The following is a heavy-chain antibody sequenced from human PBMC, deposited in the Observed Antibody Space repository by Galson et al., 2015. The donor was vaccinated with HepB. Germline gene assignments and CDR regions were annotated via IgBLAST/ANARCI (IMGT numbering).Heavy chain of an antibody. V-gene: IGHV1-18*01. Sequence: SVKVSCKASGYTFSSYPITWVRQAPGQGLEWMGRISPHNGYTTYAQKFQGRVTMTTDTSANTAYMELRSLRSDDTAVYYCARGGFVVVIGATQNNWFDPWGQGTLVTVSS. CDR3: ARGGFVVVIGATQNNWFDP. CDR1: GYTFSSYP. CDR2: ISPHNGYT. D-gene: IGHD2-15*01. J-gene: IGHJ5*02.